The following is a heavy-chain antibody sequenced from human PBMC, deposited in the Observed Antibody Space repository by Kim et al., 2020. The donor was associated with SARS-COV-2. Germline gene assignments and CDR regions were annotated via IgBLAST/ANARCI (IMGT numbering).Heavy chain of an antibody. CDR2: ISSDGDNT. Sequence: GGSLRLSCAAPGFRFDEYAMNWVRQAPGKGLEWVSLISSDGDNTYYADSVRGRVTISSDNNKRTLYLEMNRLRTEDTAFYYCAKDVYSSTSCPYFYYYVMRVW. CDR3: AKDVYSSTSCPYFYYYVMRV. J-gene: IGHJ6*01. CDR1: GFRFDEYA. V-gene: IGHV3-43*02. D-gene: IGHD2-2*01.